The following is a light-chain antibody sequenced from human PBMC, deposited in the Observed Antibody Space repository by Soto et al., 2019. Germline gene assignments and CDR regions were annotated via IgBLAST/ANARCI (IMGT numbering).Light chain of an antibody. CDR1: QSISSH. Sequence: DIQMTQSPSSLSASVRDRVTITCRASQSISSHLNWYQQKPGKAPKLXXYAASSLQSGVPSRFSGSGSGTDLTLTISSLQPEDFATYYCQQSYSTPSITFGQGTRLEIK. V-gene: IGKV1-39*01. CDR3: QQSYSTPSIT. J-gene: IGKJ5*01. CDR2: AAS.